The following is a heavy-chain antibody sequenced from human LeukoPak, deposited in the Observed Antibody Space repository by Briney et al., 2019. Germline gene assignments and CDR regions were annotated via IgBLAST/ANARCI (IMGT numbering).Heavy chain of an antibody. D-gene: IGHD3-22*01. Sequence: GASVKVSCKASGYTFTSYDINWVRQATGQGLEWMGWMNPNSGNTGYAQKFQGRVTMTRNTSISTAYMELSSLRSEDTAVYYCAIDSSGYYGYYYYYGMDVWGQGTTVTVSS. V-gene: IGHV1-8*01. CDR3: AIDSSGYYGYYYYYGMDV. J-gene: IGHJ6*02. CDR2: MNPNSGNT. CDR1: GYTFTSYD.